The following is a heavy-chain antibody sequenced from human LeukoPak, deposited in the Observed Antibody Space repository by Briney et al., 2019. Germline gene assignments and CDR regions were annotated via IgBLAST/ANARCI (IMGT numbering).Heavy chain of an antibody. J-gene: IGHJ4*02. Sequence: KPSETLSLTCTVSGGSISSYYWSWIRQPPGKGLEWIGEINHSGSTNYNPSLKSRVTISVDTSKNQFSLKLSSVTAADTAVYYCARGIAARRSHYFDYWGQGTLVTVSS. CDR2: INHSGST. CDR3: ARGIAARRSHYFDY. CDR1: GGSISSYY. V-gene: IGHV4-34*01. D-gene: IGHD6-6*01.